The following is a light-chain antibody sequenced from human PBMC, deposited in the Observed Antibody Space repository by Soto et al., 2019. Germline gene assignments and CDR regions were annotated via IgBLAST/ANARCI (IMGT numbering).Light chain of an antibody. CDR1: SSNIGSNA. V-gene: IGLV1-44*01. CDR2: KNN. CDR3: SSYTSSSTFYV. Sequence: QSVLTQPPSASGTPGQRVAISCSGSSSNIGSNAVNWYQQLPGAAPKLLIYKNNLRPSGVPDRFSGSKSGASASLAISGLQSEDESDYYCSSYTSSSTFYVFGTGTKLTVL. J-gene: IGLJ1*01.